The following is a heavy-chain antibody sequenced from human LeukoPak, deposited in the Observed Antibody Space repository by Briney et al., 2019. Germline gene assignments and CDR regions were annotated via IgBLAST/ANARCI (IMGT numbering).Heavy chain of an antibody. D-gene: IGHD1-26*01. CDR1: GFTFSSYS. J-gene: IGHJ4*02. V-gene: IGHV3-48*04. CDR2: ISSGGSTT. CDR3: ARDHMGYDY. Sequence: GGSLSLSCAASGFTFSSYSMNWVRQPPGQGLEWVSYISSGGSTTYYAGPVKRRFIVSRDNAKISLYLQMNSLRAEDTAVYYCARDHMGYDYWGEGTLVSVSS.